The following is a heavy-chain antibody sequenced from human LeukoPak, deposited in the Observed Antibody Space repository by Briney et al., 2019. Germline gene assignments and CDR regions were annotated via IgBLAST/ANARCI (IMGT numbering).Heavy chain of an antibody. CDR2: IDRDGSRI. Sequence: GGSLRLSCAVAGFTFSSYWMHWVRQAPGKGLVWVSRIDRDGSRINYADSVKGRFTISRDNGKNTLFLQMNSLRAEDAAVYYCVRGNDYGGPHYWGQGTLVTVSS. CDR3: VRGNDYGGPHY. CDR1: GFTFSSYW. J-gene: IGHJ4*02. V-gene: IGHV3-74*01. D-gene: IGHD4-23*01.